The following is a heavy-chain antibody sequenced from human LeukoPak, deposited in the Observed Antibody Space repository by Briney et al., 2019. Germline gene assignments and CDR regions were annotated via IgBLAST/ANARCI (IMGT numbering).Heavy chain of an antibody. Sequence: GASVKVSCKASGYTFTSYYMHWVRQAPGQGLEWMGWISAYNGNTNYAQKLQGRVTMTTDTSTSTAYMELRSLRSDDTAVYYCARSSGSGSHNPPLDYWGQGTLVTVSS. CDR2: ISAYNGNT. D-gene: IGHD3-10*01. J-gene: IGHJ4*02. CDR3: ARSSGSGSHNPPLDY. V-gene: IGHV1-18*04. CDR1: GYTFTSYY.